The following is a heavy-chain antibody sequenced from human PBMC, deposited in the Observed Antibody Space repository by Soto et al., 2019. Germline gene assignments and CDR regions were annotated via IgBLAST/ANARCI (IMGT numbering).Heavy chain of an antibody. CDR3: ARVKGYSGYDHNLDY. CDR2: ISSSSSYI. V-gene: IGHV3-21*01. D-gene: IGHD5-12*01. CDR1: GFTFSSYS. J-gene: IGHJ4*02. Sequence: GSLRLSCAASGFTFSSYSMNWVRQAPGKGLEWVSSISSSSSYIYYADSVKGRFTISRDNAKNSLYLQMNSLRAEDTAVYYCARVKGYSGYDHNLDYWGQGTLVTVSS.